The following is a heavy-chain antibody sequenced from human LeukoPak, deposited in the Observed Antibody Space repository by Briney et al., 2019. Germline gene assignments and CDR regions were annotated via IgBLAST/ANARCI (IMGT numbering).Heavy chain of an antibody. D-gene: IGHD6-13*01. Sequence: GASVKVSCKASGYTFTGYYMHWVRQAPGQGLEWMGWINPNSGGTNYAQKFQGWVTMTRDTSISTAYMELSRLRSDDTAVYYCARDSRRGGQQLDGFDYWGQGTLVTVSS. CDR1: GYTFTGYY. CDR2: INPNSGGT. V-gene: IGHV1-2*04. J-gene: IGHJ4*02. CDR3: ARDSRRGGQQLDGFDY.